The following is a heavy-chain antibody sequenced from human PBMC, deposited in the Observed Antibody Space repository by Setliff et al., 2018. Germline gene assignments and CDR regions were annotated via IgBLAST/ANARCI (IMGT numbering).Heavy chain of an antibody. CDR3: TRTPYSSSRCLSQLDY. Sequence: GESLKISCAASGFSLSDHYVDWVRQAPGKGLEWVGRFRDKASGYTTEYAASVKGRFTISRDDSKNSRDLQMSSLKTEDTAVYYCTRTPYSSSRCLSQLDYWSQGALVTVSS. J-gene: IGHJ4*02. D-gene: IGHD2-2*01. V-gene: IGHV3-72*01. CDR1: GFSLSDHY. CDR2: FRDKASGYTT.